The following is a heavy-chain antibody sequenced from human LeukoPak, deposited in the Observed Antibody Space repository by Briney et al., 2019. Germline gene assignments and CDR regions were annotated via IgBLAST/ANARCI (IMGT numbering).Heavy chain of an antibody. D-gene: IGHD3-3*01. J-gene: IGHJ5*02. CDR1: GGSFSGYY. Sequence: SETLSLTCAVYGGSFSGYYWSWIRQPPGKGLEWIGEINHSGSTNYNPSLKSRVTISVDTSKNQFSLELSSVTAADTAVYYCARNAIRITIFGVVMKPNNWFDPWGQGTLVTVSS. V-gene: IGHV4-34*01. CDR2: INHSGST. CDR3: ARNAIRITIFGVVMKPNNWFDP.